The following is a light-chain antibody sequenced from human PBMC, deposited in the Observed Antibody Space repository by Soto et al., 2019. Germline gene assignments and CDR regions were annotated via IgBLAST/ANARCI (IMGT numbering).Light chain of an antibody. V-gene: IGLV2-14*01. CDR2: EVT. J-gene: IGLJ2*01. CDR1: SGDIGSYNR. Sequence: QSALTQPASVSGSPGQSITISCTGTSGDIGSYNRVSWYQQHPGKAPKLIIYEVTDRPSGVSNRFSGSKSGNTASLTISGLQAEDEAEYYCSSYAGTYIPLFGGGTKLTVL. CDR3: SSYAGTYIPL.